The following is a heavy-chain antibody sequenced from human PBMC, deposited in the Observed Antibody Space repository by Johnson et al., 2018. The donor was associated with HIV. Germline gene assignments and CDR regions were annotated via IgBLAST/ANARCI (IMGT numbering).Heavy chain of an antibody. V-gene: IGHV3-30*04. D-gene: IGHD1-26*01. Sequence: QVQLVESGGGVVQPGRSLRLSCAASGFTFSSYAMHWVRQAPGKGLEWVAVISDDGSNKYYADSVKGRVTISRNNSKNTLYLQMNSLRAEDTAVYYCARDMVGATFDDAFDIWGQGTMVTVSS. CDR3: ARDMVGATFDDAFDI. CDR1: GFTFSSYA. CDR2: ISDDGSNK. J-gene: IGHJ3*02.